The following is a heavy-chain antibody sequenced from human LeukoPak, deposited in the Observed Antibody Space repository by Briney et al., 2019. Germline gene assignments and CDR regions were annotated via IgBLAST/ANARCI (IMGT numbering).Heavy chain of an antibody. Sequence: PSETLSLTCTVSGGSISSYYWSWIRQPAGKGLEWIGRIYTSGSTYYNPSLKSRVTISVDRSKNQFSLKLSSVTAADTAVYYCARYCSSTSCNFFDYWGQGTLVTVSS. CDR1: GGSISSYY. V-gene: IGHV4-4*07. CDR2: IYTSGST. CDR3: ARYCSSTSCNFFDY. D-gene: IGHD2-2*01. J-gene: IGHJ4*02.